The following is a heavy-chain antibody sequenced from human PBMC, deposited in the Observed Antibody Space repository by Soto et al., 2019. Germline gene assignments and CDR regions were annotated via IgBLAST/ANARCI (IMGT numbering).Heavy chain of an antibody. V-gene: IGHV3-7*03. CDR2: MKADGSET. D-gene: IGHD3-16*01. J-gene: IGHJ4*02. CDR1: GFSFSTYW. CDR3: SKGGHIDF. Sequence: EVQVVESGGGLVQPGGSLRLSCAASGFSFSTYWMSWVRQAPGKGLEWVANMKADGSETHYVDSVKGRFTISRDNAKTSLYMQMNSLRVEDTVVYYCSKGGHIDFCGQGTLVTVSS.